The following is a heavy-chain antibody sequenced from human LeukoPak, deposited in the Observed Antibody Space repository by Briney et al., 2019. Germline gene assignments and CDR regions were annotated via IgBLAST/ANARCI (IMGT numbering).Heavy chain of an antibody. D-gene: IGHD3-22*01. CDR2: INHSGST. V-gene: IGHV4-34*01. CDR1: GGSFSGYY. J-gene: IGHJ4*02. CDR3: ARADSSSGWAYFDY. Sequence: SETLSLTCAVYGGSFSGYYWSWIRQPPGKGLEWIGEINHSGSTNYNPSLKSRVTISVDTSKNQFSLKLSSVTAADTAVYYCARADSSSGWAYFDYWGQGTLVTVSS.